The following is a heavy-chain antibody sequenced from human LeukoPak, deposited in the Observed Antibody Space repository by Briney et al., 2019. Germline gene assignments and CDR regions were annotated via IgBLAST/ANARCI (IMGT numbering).Heavy chain of an antibody. V-gene: IGHV4-59*01. D-gene: IGHD2-15*01. J-gene: IGHJ6*02. CDR1: GGSISSYY. Sequence: SQTLSLTCIVSGGSISSYYWSWIRQPPGKGLEWIGYNCGSGCTNYTLYRKSRVSVAVATSKNQFSLKLSSVAAADVDVYYCASSRSGIYYYYGMDVWGQGTTVTVSS. CDR2: NCGSGCT. CDR3: ASSRSGIYYYYGMDV.